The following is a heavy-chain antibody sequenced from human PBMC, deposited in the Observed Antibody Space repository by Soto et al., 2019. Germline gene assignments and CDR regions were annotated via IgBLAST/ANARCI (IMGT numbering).Heavy chain of an antibody. CDR2: INHSGST. V-gene: IGHV4-34*01. CDR1: GGSFSGYH. CDR3: ARISCTNGVCYTPQGYYFDY. D-gene: IGHD2-8*01. Sequence: SETLSLTCAVYGGSFSGYHWSWIRQPPGKGLEWIGGINHSGSTNYNPSLKSRVTISVDTSKNQFSLKLSSVTAADTAVYYCARISCTNGVCYTPQGYYFDYWGQGTLVTVSS. J-gene: IGHJ4*02.